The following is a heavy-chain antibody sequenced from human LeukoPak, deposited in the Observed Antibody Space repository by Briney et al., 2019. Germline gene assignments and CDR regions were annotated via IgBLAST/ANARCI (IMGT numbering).Heavy chain of an antibody. D-gene: IGHD2-21*01. J-gene: IGHJ5*02. CDR3: ARADRLHGGPYLIGP. CDR2: INPNSGGT. CDR1: GYSFTDYY. Sequence: WASVKVSCKTSGYSFTDYYMHWVRQAPGQGLEWMEWINPNSGGTSSAQKFQGRVTMTRDTAITTVYMEVSWLTSDDTAIYYCARADRLHGGPYLIGPWGQGTLVTVSS. V-gene: IGHV1-2*02.